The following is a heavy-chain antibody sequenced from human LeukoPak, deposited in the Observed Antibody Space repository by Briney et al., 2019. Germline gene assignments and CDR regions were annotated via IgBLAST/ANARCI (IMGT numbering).Heavy chain of an antibody. CDR3: ARDWGY. V-gene: IGHV3-23*01. CDR2: ISGGGDST. J-gene: IGHJ4*02. CDR1: GFTFSSYA. Sequence: GGSLRLSCATSGFTFSSYAMSWVRQAPGKGVEWISAISGGGDSTYYADSVKGRLTISRDNSKNTVYLQMNSLRTEDTAIYYCARDWGYWGQGTLVTVSS. D-gene: IGHD3-16*01.